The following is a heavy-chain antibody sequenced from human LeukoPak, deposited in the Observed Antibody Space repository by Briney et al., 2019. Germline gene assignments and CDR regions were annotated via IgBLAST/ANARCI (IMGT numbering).Heavy chain of an antibody. J-gene: IGHJ4*02. V-gene: IGHV3-30*18. CDR2: ISYDGSNK. Sequence: GGSLRLSCAASGFTFDKYAMHWVRQAPGKGLEWVAVISYDGSNKYYADSVKGRFTISRDNSKNTLYLQMNSLRAEDTAVYYCAKRGYYYDSSGYYSRTYFDYWGQGTLVIVSS. CDR3: AKRGYYYDSSGYYSRTYFDY. D-gene: IGHD3-22*01. CDR1: GFTFDKYA.